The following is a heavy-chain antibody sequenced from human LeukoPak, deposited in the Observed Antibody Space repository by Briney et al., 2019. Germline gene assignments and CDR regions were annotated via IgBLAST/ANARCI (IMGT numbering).Heavy chain of an antibody. CDR2: INPNSGGT. CDR3: ARDGYCSGGSCSSPYYYYGMDV. Sequence: GASVKVSCKASGYTFTGYYMHWVRQAPGQGLEWMGWINPNSGGTNYAQKFQGRVTMTTDTSTSTAYMELRSLRSDDTAVYYCARDGYCSGGSCSSPYYYYGMDVWGQGTTVTVSS. CDR1: GYTFTGYY. D-gene: IGHD2-15*01. V-gene: IGHV1-2*02. J-gene: IGHJ6*02.